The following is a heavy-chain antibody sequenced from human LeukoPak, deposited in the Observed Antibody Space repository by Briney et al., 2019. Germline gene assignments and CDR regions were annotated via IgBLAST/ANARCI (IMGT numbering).Heavy chain of an antibody. D-gene: IGHD5-12*01. CDR1: GFTFSSYA. CDR2: ISYDGSNK. J-gene: IGHJ4*02. CDR3: ARDHGTRGYSGYDSGY. V-gene: IGHV3-30*04. Sequence: PGGSLRLSCAASGFTFSSYAMHWVRQAPGKGLEWVAVISYDGSNKNYADSVKGRFTISRDNSKNTLYLQMNSLRAEDTAVYYCARDHGTRGYSGYDSGYWGQGTLVTVSS.